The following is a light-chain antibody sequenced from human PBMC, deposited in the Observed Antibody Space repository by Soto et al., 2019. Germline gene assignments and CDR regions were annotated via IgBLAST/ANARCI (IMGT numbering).Light chain of an antibody. J-gene: IGKJ5*01. V-gene: IGKV3-15*01. CDR3: QQYSNWPPIT. CDR2: DTS. CDR1: QGIGDT. Sequence: IVLTQSPGTLSLSPGERATLSCRASQGIGDTLAWYQHKPGQTPRLLIYDTSTRATGIPARFSGSGSGTEFTLTISSLQSEDFAVYYCQQYSNWPPITFGQGTRLEIK.